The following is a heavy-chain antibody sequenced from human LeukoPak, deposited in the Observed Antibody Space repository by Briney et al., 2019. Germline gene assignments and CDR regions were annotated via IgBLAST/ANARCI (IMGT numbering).Heavy chain of an antibody. D-gene: IGHD5-18*01. V-gene: IGHV3-23*01. Sequence: GGSLSLSCAASGFTFSSYAMSWLRQAPGQGREWVLALIGSGGSTYYADSVKGRFTISRDNSKDTLYLQINSQRAEDTGVYYCAKDLQPFDYGGQGKLVTVSS. CDR3: AKDLQPFDY. CDR2: LIGSGGST. CDR1: GFTFSSYA. J-gene: IGHJ4*02.